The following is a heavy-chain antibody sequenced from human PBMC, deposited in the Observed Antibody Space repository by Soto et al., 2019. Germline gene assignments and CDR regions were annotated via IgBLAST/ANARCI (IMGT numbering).Heavy chain of an antibody. V-gene: IGHV3-23*01. CDR3: AKGKGVGATPDGANC. J-gene: IGHJ4*02. D-gene: IGHD1-26*01. CDR2: IRSDGDTT. CDR1: GFTFSSYG. Sequence: EMQVLESGGGLVQPGGSLRLSCAASGFTFSSYGMNWVRQAPGKGLEWVSGIRSDGDTTYNADSVKGRFTVSRDTSKNTVXLQXNSLRAEDTAVYYCAKGKGVGATPDGANCWGQGTLVTVSS.